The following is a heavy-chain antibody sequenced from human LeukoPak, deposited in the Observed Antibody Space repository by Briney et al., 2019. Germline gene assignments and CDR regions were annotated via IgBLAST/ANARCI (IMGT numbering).Heavy chain of an antibody. CDR1: GGSISSGGYY. Sequence: SSETLSLTCTVSGGSISSGGYYWSWIRQHPGKGLEWIGYIYYSGSTYYNPSLKSRVTISVDTSKNQFSLKLSSVTAADTAVYYCARAGRGYYFDYWGQGTLVTVSS. CDR3: ARAGRGYYFDY. CDR2: IYYSGST. J-gene: IGHJ4*02. V-gene: IGHV4-31*03. D-gene: IGHD1-26*01.